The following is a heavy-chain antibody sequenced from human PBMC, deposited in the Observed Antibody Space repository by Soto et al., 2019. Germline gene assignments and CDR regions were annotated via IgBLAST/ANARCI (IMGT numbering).Heavy chain of an antibody. Sequence: GGSLRLSCAASGFTFSNAWMSWVRQAPGKGLEWVGRIKSKTDGGTTDYAAPVKGRFTISRDDSKNTLYLQMNSLKTEDTAVYYCTTEEAYYDYIWGSSDAFDIWGQGTMVTVSS. V-gene: IGHV3-15*01. J-gene: IGHJ3*02. CDR3: TTEEAYYDYIWGSSDAFDI. D-gene: IGHD3-16*01. CDR1: GFTFSNAW. CDR2: IKSKTDGGTT.